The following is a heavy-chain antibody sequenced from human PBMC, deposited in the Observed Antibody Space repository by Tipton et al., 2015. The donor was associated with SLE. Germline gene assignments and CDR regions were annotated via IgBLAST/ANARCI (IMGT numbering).Heavy chain of an antibody. Sequence: SLRLSCTASGFTFSQYWMHWFRQVPGKGLVWVSEIKTDGTITNYEESVRGRFTTSRDNAKNTVYLQMNSLRAEDTAVYYCARAAQWELPAFDIWGQGTMVTVSS. J-gene: IGHJ3*02. CDR2: IKTDGTIT. CDR3: ARAAQWELPAFDI. D-gene: IGHD1-26*01. V-gene: IGHV3-74*01. CDR1: GFTFSQYW.